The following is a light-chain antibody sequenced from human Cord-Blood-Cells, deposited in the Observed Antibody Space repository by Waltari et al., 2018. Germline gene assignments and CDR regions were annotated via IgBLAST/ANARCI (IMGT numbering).Light chain of an antibody. V-gene: IGKV3-11*01. J-gene: IGKJ1*01. Sequence: EIVLTQSPATLSLSPGERATLSCRASQSVSSYFAWYQQKPGQAPRLLIYDASNKATGSPAWFSGSASGTDFTRTISSLEPEDFAVYYCQQRSNWPGTFRQGTKVEIK. CDR3: QQRSNWPGT. CDR1: QSVSSY. CDR2: DAS.